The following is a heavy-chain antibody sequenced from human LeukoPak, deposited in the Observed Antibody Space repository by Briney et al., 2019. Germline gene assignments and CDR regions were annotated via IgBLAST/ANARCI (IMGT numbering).Heavy chain of an antibody. CDR3: ARTPEAGTLVDV. CDR1: GGSISSYY. J-gene: IGHJ6*02. V-gene: IGHV4-59*01. D-gene: IGHD6-19*01. Sequence: SETLSLTCTVSGGSISSYYWSWIRQPPGKGLEWIGYIYYSGSTDYNPSLKSRVTISADTSKNQFSLKLSSVTAADTAVYYCARTPEAGTLVDVWGQGTTVTVSS. CDR2: IYYSGST.